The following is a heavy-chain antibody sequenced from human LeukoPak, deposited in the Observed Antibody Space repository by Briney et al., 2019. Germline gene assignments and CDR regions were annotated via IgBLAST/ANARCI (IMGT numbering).Heavy chain of an antibody. CDR3: ARVPPSAHQLLSSDY. J-gene: IGHJ4*02. CDR2: ISANNGET. Sequence: VASVKVSCKASGYTFTNYGISWVRQALGQGLEWMAWISANNGETRYAQNLQGRVTMTTDTSTSTAYMELRSLRADDTAVYYCARVPPSAHQLLSSDYWGQGTQVAVSS. D-gene: IGHD2-2*01. V-gene: IGHV1-18*04. CDR1: GYTFTNYG.